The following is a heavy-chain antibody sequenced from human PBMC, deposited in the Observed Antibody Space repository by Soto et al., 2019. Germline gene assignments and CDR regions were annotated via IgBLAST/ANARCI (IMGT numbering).Heavy chain of an antibody. J-gene: IGHJ6*02. V-gene: IGHV3-23*01. CDR3: ARGYCSSTSCYIDPSPSYYYGMDV. D-gene: IGHD2-2*02. CDR1: GFTFTNHA. Sequence: PGGSLRLSCAASGFTFTNHAMSWVRQAPGKGLEWVSDIGGSGSSTYYADSVKGRFTISRDNSKDTLYLQMNGLRSEDTAVYYCARGYCSSTSCYIDPSPSYYYGMDVWGQGTTVTVSS. CDR2: IGGSGSST.